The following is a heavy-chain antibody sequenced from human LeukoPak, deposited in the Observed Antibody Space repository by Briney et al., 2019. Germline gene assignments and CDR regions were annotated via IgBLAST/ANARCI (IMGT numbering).Heavy chain of an antibody. Sequence: SETLSLTYAVYGGSFSGYYWSWIRQPPGKGLEWIGEINHSGSTNYNPSLKSRVTISVDTSKNQFSLKLSSVTAADTAVYYCARSSSWCANPFDYWGQGTLVTVSS. CDR3: ARSSSWCANPFDY. V-gene: IGHV4-34*01. D-gene: IGHD6-13*01. CDR2: INHSGST. J-gene: IGHJ4*02. CDR1: GGSFSGYY.